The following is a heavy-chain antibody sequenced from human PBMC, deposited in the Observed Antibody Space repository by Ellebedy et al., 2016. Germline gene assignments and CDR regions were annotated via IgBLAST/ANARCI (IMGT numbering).Heavy chain of an antibody. V-gene: IGHV4-39*07. CDR2: IYYSGST. CDR3: ARGAVCSGGSCYPARFDY. D-gene: IGHD2-15*01. Sequence: SETLSLTXTVSGGSISSSSYYWGWIRQPPGKGLEWIGSIYYSGSTYYNPSLKSRVTISVGTSKNQFSLKLSSVTAADTAVYYCARGAVCSGGSCYPARFDYWGQGTLVTVSS. J-gene: IGHJ4*02. CDR1: GGSISSSSYY.